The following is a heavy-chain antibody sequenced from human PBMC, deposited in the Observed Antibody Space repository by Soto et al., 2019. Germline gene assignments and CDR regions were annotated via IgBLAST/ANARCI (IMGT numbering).Heavy chain of an antibody. Sequence: GVLRLSCAASGFSIANYWMNWVRQAPGKGLEWVGNIKLDGSSQYYLGSVRGRFTISRDNAHNSLFLQMNNLRAEDTAIYYCARLESGSLDSWGQGTLVTVSS. CDR2: IKLDGSSQ. CDR1: GFSIANYW. D-gene: IGHD1-26*01. V-gene: IGHV3-7*01. CDR3: ARLESGSLDS. J-gene: IGHJ4*02.